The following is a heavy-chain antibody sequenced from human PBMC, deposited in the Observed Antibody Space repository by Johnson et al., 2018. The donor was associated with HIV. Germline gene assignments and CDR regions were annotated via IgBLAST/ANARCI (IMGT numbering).Heavy chain of an antibody. V-gene: IGHV3-72*01. CDR3: ARDGRDMVTRGAFDI. Sequence: VQLVESGGGLVQPGGSLRLSCAASGFTFSDHYMDWVRQAPGKGLEWVGCSRNKANSDTTEYAASVKGRVTISRDDSKNTLYLQMNSQRPEDTAVYYCARDGRDMVTRGAFDIWGQGTMVTVSS. D-gene: IGHD5-18*01. CDR1: GFTFSDHY. CDR2: SRNKANSDTT. J-gene: IGHJ3*02.